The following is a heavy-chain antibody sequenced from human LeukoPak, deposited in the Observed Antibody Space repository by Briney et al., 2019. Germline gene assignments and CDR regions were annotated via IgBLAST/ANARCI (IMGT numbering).Heavy chain of an antibody. CDR2: IWYDGSNK. Sequence: PGRSLRLSCAASGFTFSSYGMHWVRQAPGKGLEWVAVIWYDGSNKYYADSVKGRFTISRDNSKNTLYLQMNSLRAEDTAVYYCARGTYYDILTGYIGYYFDYWGQGTLVTVSS. CDR3: ARGTYYDILTGYIGYYFDY. V-gene: IGHV3-33*01. D-gene: IGHD3-9*01. CDR1: GFTFSSYG. J-gene: IGHJ4*02.